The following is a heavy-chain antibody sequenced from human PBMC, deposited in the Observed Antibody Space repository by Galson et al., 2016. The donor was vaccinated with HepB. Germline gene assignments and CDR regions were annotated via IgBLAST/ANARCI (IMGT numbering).Heavy chain of an antibody. CDR1: GFTLNNYY. J-gene: IGHJ4*02. Sequence: SLRLSCAASGFTLNNYYMSWVRQAPGKGLEWVANIMQDGREKHYADSIKGRFTISRDNAKNSLYLQMNRLSPDDTAIYYCARERSRRWFDYWGQGTLVTVSS. D-gene: IGHD2-2*01. CDR2: IMQDGREK. CDR3: ARERSRRWFDY. V-gene: IGHV3-7*01.